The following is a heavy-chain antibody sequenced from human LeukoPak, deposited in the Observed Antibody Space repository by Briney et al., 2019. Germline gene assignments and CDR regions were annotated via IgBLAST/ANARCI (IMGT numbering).Heavy chain of an antibody. Sequence: GGSKRLSCAASGFTFSSYEMNWIRQAPGKGLEWVSYISSSGSTIYYADSVKGRFTISRDNAKNSLYLQMNSLRAEDTAVYYCAELGITMIGGVWGKGTTVTISS. V-gene: IGHV3-48*03. D-gene: IGHD3-10*02. J-gene: IGHJ6*04. CDR3: AELGITMIGGV. CDR2: ISSSGSTI. CDR1: GFTFSSYE.